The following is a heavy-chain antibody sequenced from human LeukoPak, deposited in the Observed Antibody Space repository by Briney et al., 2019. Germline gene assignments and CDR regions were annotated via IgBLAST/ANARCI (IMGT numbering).Heavy chain of an antibody. D-gene: IGHD4-23*01. CDR3: ARDPVGYYYAMDV. CDR1: GFTFRDYE. V-gene: IGHV3-48*03. Sequence: GGSLRLSCAASGFTFRDYEMNWVRQAPGKGLECVSYISSSASTIYYADSVKGRFTISRDSAKKSVYLQMNSLRAEDTAIYYCARDPVGYYYAMDVWGQGTTVTVSS. CDR2: ISSSASTI. J-gene: IGHJ6*02.